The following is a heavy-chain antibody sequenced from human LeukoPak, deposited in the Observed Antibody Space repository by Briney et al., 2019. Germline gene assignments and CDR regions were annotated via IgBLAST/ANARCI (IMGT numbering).Heavy chain of an antibody. CDR2: IKSDGNT. CDR3: ARAPSEIGGYYPEYFRH. CDR1: GFTFSRYW. Sequence: GGSLRLSCAASGFTFSRYWMHWVRQAPGKGLVWVSRIKSDGNTNYADSVKGRFTISRDNAKNTVSLQMNILRAEDTGVYFCARAPSEIGGYYPEYFRHWGQGTLVTVSS. V-gene: IGHV3-74*01. D-gene: IGHD3-22*01. J-gene: IGHJ1*01.